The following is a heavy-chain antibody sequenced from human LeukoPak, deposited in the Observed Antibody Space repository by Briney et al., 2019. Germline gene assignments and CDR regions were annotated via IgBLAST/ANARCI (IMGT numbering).Heavy chain of an antibody. J-gene: IGHJ4*02. Sequence: WASVTVSCKASGYTFTGYYMHWVRQAPGQGLEWMGWINPNSGGTNYAQKFQGRVTMTRDTSISTAYMELSRLRSDDTAVYYCARVSPTVATPFDYWGQGTLVTVSS. CDR3: ARVSPTVATPFDY. CDR1: GYTFTGYY. V-gene: IGHV1-2*02. D-gene: IGHD4-11*01. CDR2: INPNSGGT.